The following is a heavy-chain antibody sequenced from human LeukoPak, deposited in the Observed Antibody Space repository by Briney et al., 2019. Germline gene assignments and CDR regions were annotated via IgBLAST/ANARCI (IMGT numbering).Heavy chain of an antibody. Sequence: ASVKVSCKASGYTFTGYYMHWVRQAPGQGLEWMGWISAYNGNTNYARKLQGRVTMTTDTSTSTAYMELRSLRSDDTAVYYCARAFAAAGYFDYWGQGTLVTVSS. V-gene: IGHV1-18*04. CDR3: ARAFAAAGYFDY. CDR1: GYTFTGYY. CDR2: ISAYNGNT. J-gene: IGHJ4*02. D-gene: IGHD6-13*01.